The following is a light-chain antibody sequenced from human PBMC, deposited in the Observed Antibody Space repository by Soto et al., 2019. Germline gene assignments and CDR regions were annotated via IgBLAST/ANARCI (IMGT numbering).Light chain of an antibody. V-gene: IGKV3-15*01. CDR1: QSVSSN. J-gene: IGKJ5*01. CDR3: QQYNDWPPNT. CDR2: GAS. Sequence: EIVMTQSPATLSVSPGERATLSCRASQSVSSNLAWHKQKPGQAPRLLIYGASTRATGIPARFSGSGSGTEFTLTITTLQSEDFAVYYCQQYNDWPPNTFGQGTRLEIK.